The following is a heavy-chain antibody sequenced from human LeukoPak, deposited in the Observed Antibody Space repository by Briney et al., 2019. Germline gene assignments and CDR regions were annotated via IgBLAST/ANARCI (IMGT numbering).Heavy chain of an antibody. D-gene: IGHD4/OR15-4a*01. V-gene: IGHV4-59*11. J-gene: IGHJ4*02. Sequence: SETLSLTCTVSGGSISSHYWSWLRQPPGKGLEWIGYIYYSGNTKYNPSLKSRVTISIDTSKNQFSLKLSSVTAADTAVYYCTRGGAKRRPIDYWGQGTLVTVSS. CDR2: IYYSGNT. CDR1: GGSISSHY. CDR3: TRGGAKRRPIDY.